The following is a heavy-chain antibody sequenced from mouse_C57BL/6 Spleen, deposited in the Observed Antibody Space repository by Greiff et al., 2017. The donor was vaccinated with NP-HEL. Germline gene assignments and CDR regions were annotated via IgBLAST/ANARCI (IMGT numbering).Heavy chain of an antibody. J-gene: IGHJ2*01. D-gene: IGHD1-1*01. Sequence: VQLQQPGAELVKPGASVKMSCKASGYTFTRYWITWVKQRPGQGLEWIGDIYPGSGSTNYNEKFKSKATLTVDTSSSTTYIQLNILTSKDAAVYYCARNYYYASTFSDYWGQGTTLTVSS. CDR1: GYTFTRYW. CDR3: ARNYYYASTFSDY. CDR2: IYPGSGST. V-gene: IGHV1-55*01.